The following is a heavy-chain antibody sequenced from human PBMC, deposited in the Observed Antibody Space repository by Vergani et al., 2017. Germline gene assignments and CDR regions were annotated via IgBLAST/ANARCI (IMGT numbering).Heavy chain of an antibody. J-gene: IGHJ5*02. D-gene: IGHD2-2*01. V-gene: IGHV1-46*01. Sequence: QVQLLQSGAEVKKPGASVKVSCKASGYTFTSYYMHWVRQAPGQGLEWMGIINPSGGSTSYAQKFQGRVTMTRDTSTSTVYMELSSLRSEDTAVYYCARDSRYCXSTSCYVGRDWFDPWGQGTLVTVSS. CDR3: ARDSRYCXSTSCYVGRDWFDP. CDR2: INPSGGST. CDR1: GYTFTSYY.